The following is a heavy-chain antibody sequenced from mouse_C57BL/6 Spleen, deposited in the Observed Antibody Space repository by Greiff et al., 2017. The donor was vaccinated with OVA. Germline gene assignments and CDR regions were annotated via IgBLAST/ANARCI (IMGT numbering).Heavy chain of an antibody. CDR3: ARRDYYVSSYDY. V-gene: IGHV1-19*01. J-gene: IGHJ2*01. D-gene: IGHD1-1*01. CDR1: GYTFTDYY. CDR2: INPYNGGT. Sequence: EVQLQQSGPVLVKPGASVKMSCKASGYTFTDYYMNWVKQSHGKSLEWIGVINPYNGGTSYNQKFKGKATLTVDKSSSTAYMELNSLTSEDSAVYYCARRDYYVSSYDYWGQGTTLTVSS.